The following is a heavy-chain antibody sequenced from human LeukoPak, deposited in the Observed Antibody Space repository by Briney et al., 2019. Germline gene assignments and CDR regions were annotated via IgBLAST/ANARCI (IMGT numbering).Heavy chain of an antibody. CDR1: GFTFDDYA. J-gene: IGHJ4*02. CDR2: ISWNSGNI. CDR3: WPGGRASDY. Sequence: GGSLRLSCAASGFTFDDYAMHWVRQAPGKGLEWVSGISWNSGNIGYADSVKGRFTISRDNAKNSLYLQMNSLRAEDTAVYYCWPGGRASDYWGQGTLVTVSS. V-gene: IGHV3-9*01. D-gene: IGHD3-16*01.